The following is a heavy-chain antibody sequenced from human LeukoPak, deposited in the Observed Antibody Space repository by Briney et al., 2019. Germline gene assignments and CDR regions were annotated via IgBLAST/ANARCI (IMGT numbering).Heavy chain of an antibody. CDR1: GGSFSGYY. CDR3: ARGLGDY. V-gene: IGHV4-34*01. Sequence: PSETLSLTCAVYGGSFSGYYWSWIRQPPGKGLEWIGEINHSGSTNYNPSLKSRVTISVDTSKNQFSLKLSSVTAADTAVYYCARGLGDYWGQGTLVTVSS. J-gene: IGHJ4*02. D-gene: IGHD3-16*01. CDR2: INHSGST.